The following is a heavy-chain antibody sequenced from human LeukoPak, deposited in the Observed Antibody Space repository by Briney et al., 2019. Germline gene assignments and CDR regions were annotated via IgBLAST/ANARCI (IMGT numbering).Heavy chain of an antibody. D-gene: IGHD2-21*02. Sequence: SQTLSLTCTVSGGSISSGSYYWSWIRQPAGKGLEWIGRIYTSGSTNYNPSLKSRVTISVDTSKNQFSLKLSSVTAADTAVYYCARDANLYLYCGGDCYSLPDAFDMWGQGTMVTVSS. CDR1: GGSISSGSYY. CDR3: ARDANLYLYCGGDCYSLPDAFDM. V-gene: IGHV4-61*02. J-gene: IGHJ3*02. CDR2: IYTSGST.